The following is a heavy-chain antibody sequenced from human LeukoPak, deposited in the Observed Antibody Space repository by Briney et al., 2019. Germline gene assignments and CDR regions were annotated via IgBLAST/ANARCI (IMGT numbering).Heavy chain of an antibody. Sequence: GGSLRLSCAASGFIVSSNYMSWVRQAPGKGLEWVSVIYSGGGTHYADSVKGRFTISIDNSKNTLYLQMNSLRAEDTAVYYCARVVDYYGSGNWFDPWGQGTLVTVSS. CDR1: GFIVSSNY. J-gene: IGHJ5*02. V-gene: IGHV3-66*01. CDR2: IYSGGGT. CDR3: ARVVDYYGSGNWFDP. D-gene: IGHD3-10*01.